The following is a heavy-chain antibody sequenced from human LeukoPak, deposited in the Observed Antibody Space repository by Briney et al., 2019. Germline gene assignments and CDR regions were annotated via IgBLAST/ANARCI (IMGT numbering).Heavy chain of an antibody. Sequence: GGSLRLSCAASGFTFSSYSMNWVRQAPGKGLEWVSYISSSSSTIYYADSVKGRFTISRDNAKNSLYLQMNSLRAEDTALYYCAKGVVPAANQPFDYWGQGTLVTVSS. CDR3: AKGVVPAANQPFDY. CDR1: GFTFSSYS. V-gene: IGHV3-48*04. J-gene: IGHJ4*02. D-gene: IGHD2-2*01. CDR2: ISSSSSTI.